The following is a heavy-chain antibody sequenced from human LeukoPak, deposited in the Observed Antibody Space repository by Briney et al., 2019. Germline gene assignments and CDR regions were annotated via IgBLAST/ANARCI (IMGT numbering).Heavy chain of an antibody. CDR1: GGSISSGGYS. CDR2: IYHSGST. V-gene: IGHV4-30-2*01. Sequence: SQTLSLTCAVSGGSISSGGYSWSWIRQPPGKGLEWIGYIYHSGSTYYNPSLKSRVTISVDRSKNQFSLKLSSVTAADTAVYYCARVPESDDSSGYIDYWGQGTLVTVSS. D-gene: IGHD3-22*01. CDR3: ARVPESDDSSGYIDY. J-gene: IGHJ4*02.